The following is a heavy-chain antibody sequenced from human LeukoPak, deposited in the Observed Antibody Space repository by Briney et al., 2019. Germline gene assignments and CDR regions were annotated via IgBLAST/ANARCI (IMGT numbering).Heavy chain of an antibody. Sequence: GGSLRLSCAASGFTFSSYGMRWVRQAPGRGLEWVAVISYDGSNKYYADSVKGRFTISRDNSKNTLYLQMNSQRAEDSAVYYCANGGGHTAMKTYYFEYWGQGTLVTVSS. CDR1: GFTFSSYG. CDR2: ISYDGSNK. CDR3: ANGGGHTAMKTYYFEY. D-gene: IGHD5-18*01. J-gene: IGHJ4*02. V-gene: IGHV3-30*18.